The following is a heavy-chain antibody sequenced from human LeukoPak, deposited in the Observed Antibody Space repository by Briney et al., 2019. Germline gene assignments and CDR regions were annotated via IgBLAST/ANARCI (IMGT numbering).Heavy chain of an antibody. CDR1: GFTFSIYA. Sequence: GVSLRLSCAASGFTFSIYAMNWVRQSPGKGLEWVSIIGSGGDTYYADSVKGRFTISRDNSKNTLYLQMNSLEAEDTAVYYCAKAWGATYGRYYFDYWGEGTLVTVSS. CDR3: AKAWGATYGRYYFDY. V-gene: IGHV3-23*01. J-gene: IGHJ4*02. CDR2: IGSGGDT. D-gene: IGHD4/OR15-4a*01.